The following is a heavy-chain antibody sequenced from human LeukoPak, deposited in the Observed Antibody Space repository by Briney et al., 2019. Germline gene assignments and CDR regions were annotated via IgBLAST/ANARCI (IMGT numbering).Heavy chain of an antibody. Sequence: SETLSLTCAVYGGSFSGYYWSWIRQPPGKGLEWIGVINHSGSTNYNPSLKSRVTISVDTSKNQFSLKLSSVTAADTAVYYCARGRARDGYNDHWYFDLWGRGTLVTVSS. CDR2: INHSGST. CDR1: GGSFSGYY. D-gene: IGHD5-24*01. V-gene: IGHV4-34*01. CDR3: ARGRARDGYNDHWYFDL. J-gene: IGHJ2*01.